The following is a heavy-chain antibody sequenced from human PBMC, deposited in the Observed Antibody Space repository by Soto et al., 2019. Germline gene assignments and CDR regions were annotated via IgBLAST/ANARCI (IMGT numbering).Heavy chain of an antibody. CDR1: GFTFSNYW. Sequence: GGSLRLSCAASGFTFSNYWMTWVRQAPGKGLEWVANIKQDGSERYYVDSVKGRFTISRDNSKNTLYLQMNSLRAEDTAVYYCARGGGGYNPFDYWGQGTLVTVSS. J-gene: IGHJ4*02. CDR3: ARGGGGYNPFDY. V-gene: IGHV3-7*03. D-gene: IGHD1-26*01. CDR2: IKQDGSER.